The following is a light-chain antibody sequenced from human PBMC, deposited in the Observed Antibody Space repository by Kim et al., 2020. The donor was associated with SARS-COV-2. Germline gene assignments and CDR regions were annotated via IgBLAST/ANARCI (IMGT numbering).Light chain of an antibody. CDR3: QQYGSPPIT. V-gene: IGKV3-20*01. J-gene: IGKJ5*01. Sequence: SPGERATLSCRASQSVSRPYLGWYQQMPGQAPSLLIYGASNRAPGIPDRFIGSGSGTDFTLTISRLEPEDFAVYFCQQYGSPPITFGPGTRLEIK. CDR1: QSVSRPY. CDR2: GAS.